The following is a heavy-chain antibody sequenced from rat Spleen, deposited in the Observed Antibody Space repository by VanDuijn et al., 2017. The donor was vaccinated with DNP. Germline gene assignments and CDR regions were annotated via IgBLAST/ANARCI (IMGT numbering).Heavy chain of an antibody. CDR3: TKGPRLDY. CDR1: GFTFSSFP. D-gene: IGHD1-4*01. Sequence: EVQLVESGGGLVQPGRSMKLSCAASGFTFSSFPMAWVRQAPTKGLEWVATISTSGGSTYYPDSVKGRFTISRDNAKSTLYLQMNSLRSEDTDTYYCTKGPRLDYWGQGVMVTVSS. V-gene: IGHV5-46*01. J-gene: IGHJ2*01. CDR2: ISTSGGST.